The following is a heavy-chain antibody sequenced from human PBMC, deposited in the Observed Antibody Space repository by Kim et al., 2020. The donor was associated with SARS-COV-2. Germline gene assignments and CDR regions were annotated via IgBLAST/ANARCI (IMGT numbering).Heavy chain of an antibody. Sequence: FYPGSVKGRFTISGENAKTSLYLQMSCLRAGDTAVYYCARGEGRMGAFDIWGQGTMVTVSS. D-gene: IGHD1-26*01. J-gene: IGHJ3*02. CDR3: ARGEGRMGAFDI. V-gene: IGHV3-13*01.